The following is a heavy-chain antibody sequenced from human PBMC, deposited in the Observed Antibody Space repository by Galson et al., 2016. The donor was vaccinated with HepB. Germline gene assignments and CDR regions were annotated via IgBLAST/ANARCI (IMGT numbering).Heavy chain of an antibody. CDR2: ISATGSSP. CDR1: GFTSSTYA. V-gene: IGHV3-23*01. Sequence: YLRLSCAASGFTSSTYAMSWVRQAPGKGLEWVSAISATGSSPYYADSVKGRFTISKDNSTTTLYLQMNGLRTEDTAIYYCATNGPQLYFHWLNSFDYWGQGTLATVSS. CDR3: ATNGPQLYFHWLNSFDY. J-gene: IGHJ4*02. D-gene: IGHD3-9*01.